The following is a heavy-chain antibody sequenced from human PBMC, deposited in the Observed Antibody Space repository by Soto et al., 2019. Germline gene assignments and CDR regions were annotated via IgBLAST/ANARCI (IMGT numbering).Heavy chain of an antibody. Sequence: QVQLVQSGADVKKPGSSVKVSYKASGGTFSSTALSWVRQAPGQGLEWMGGIIPKFKLANYAQRFQGRATFTADESTSTAYMELSSLRSEDTAVYYCATRAVTAFYFDYWGQGTLVTVSS. CDR3: ATRAVTAFYFDY. J-gene: IGHJ4*02. V-gene: IGHV1-69*12. CDR2: IIPKFKLA. CDR1: GGTFSSTA. D-gene: IGHD2-21*02.